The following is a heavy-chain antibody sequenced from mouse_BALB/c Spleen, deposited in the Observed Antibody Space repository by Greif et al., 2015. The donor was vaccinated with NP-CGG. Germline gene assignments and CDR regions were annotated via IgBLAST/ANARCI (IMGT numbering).Heavy chain of an antibody. CDR1: GFTFSSYG. D-gene: IGHD2-3*01. CDR2: ISSGGSYT. Sequence: EVHLVESGGDLVKPGGSLKLSCAASGFTFSSYGMSWVRQTPDKRLEWVATISSGGSYTYYPDSVKGRFTISRDNAKNTLYLQMSSLKSEDTAMYYCARHFYEGYYAMDYWGQGTSVTVSS. CDR3: ARHFYEGYYAMDY. V-gene: IGHV5-6*01. J-gene: IGHJ4*01.